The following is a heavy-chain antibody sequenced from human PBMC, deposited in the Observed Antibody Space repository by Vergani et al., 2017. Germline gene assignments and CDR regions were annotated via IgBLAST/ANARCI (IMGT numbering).Heavy chain of an antibody. CDR2: IKSKTDGGTT. Sequence: EVQLVESGGGLVKPGGSLRLSCAASGFTFSNAWMSWVRQAPGKGLEWVGRIKSKTDGGTTDYAAPVKGRFTISRDDSKNTLYLQMNSLKTEDTAVYYCARGPPYNWNPEYYFDYWGQGTLVTVSS. V-gene: IGHV3-15*01. D-gene: IGHD1-20*01. CDR3: ARGPPYNWNPEYYFDY. J-gene: IGHJ4*02. CDR1: GFTFSNAW.